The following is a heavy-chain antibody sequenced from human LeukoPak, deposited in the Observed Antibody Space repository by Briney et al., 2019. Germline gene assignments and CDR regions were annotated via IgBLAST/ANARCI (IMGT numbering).Heavy chain of an antibody. Sequence: SGGSLRLSCAASGFTFSSYGMHWVRQAPGKGLEWVAVIRYDGSNKYYADSVKGRFTISRDNAKNSLYPQMNSLRAEDTAMYYCARDIRFPAGIVATITDYWGQGTLVTVSS. CDR3: ARDIRFPAGIVATITDY. V-gene: IGHV3-33*01. D-gene: IGHD5-12*01. CDR2: IRYDGSNK. J-gene: IGHJ4*02. CDR1: GFTFSSYG.